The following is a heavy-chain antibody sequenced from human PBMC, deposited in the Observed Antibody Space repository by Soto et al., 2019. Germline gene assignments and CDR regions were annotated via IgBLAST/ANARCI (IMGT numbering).Heavy chain of an antibody. D-gene: IGHD5-12*01. Sequence: LSRTCTVSGGSISSYYCSWIRQPPGKGLEWIGYIYYSGSTNYNPSLKSRVTISVDTSKNQFSLKLSSVTAADTAVYYCARGSFYSGYDHYDYWGQGTLVTVSS. J-gene: IGHJ4*02. CDR2: IYYSGST. CDR3: ARGSFYSGYDHYDY. CDR1: GGSISSYY. V-gene: IGHV4-59*01.